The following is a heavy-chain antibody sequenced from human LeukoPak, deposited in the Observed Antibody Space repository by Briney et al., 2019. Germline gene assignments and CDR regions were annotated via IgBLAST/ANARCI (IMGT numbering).Heavy chain of an antibody. J-gene: IGHJ6*03. Sequence: SVKVSCKASGGTFSSYTISWVRQAPGQGLEWVGGIIPIFGTANYAQKFQGRVTITTDESTSTAYMELSSLRSEDTAVYYCARVRGLEPHMDVWGKGTTVTVSS. CDR2: IIPIFGTA. V-gene: IGHV1-69*05. CDR3: ARVRGLEPHMDV. CDR1: GGTFSSYT. D-gene: IGHD1-1*01.